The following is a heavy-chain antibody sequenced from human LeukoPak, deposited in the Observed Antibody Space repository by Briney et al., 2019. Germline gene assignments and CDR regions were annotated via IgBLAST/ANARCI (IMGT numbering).Heavy chain of an antibody. CDR1: GASVNDYF. D-gene: IGHD3-16*01. CDR2: VYSGGTT. CDR3: AREIVLMMSDVASPYYMDV. Sequence: SETLSLSCSVSGASVNDYFWSWIRQAPGRGLEWIGHVYSGGTTEYSPSLKGRVTISLDASSNEVSLSLTSSTSADTAVYYCAREIVLMMSDVASPYYMDVWGRGTTATVAS. J-gene: IGHJ6*03. V-gene: IGHV4-59*02.